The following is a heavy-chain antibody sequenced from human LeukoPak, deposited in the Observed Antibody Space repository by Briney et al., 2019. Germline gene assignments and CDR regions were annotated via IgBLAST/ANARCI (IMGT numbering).Heavy chain of an antibody. CDR1: GFTFSSYG. CDR2: IRYDGSNK. V-gene: IGHV3-30*02. Sequence: PGGSLRLSCAASGFTFSSYGMHWVRQAPGKGLEWVAFIRYDGSNKYYADSVKGRLTISRDNSKNTLYLQMNSLRAEDTAVYYCASWAKYYYDSSGFDFDYWGQGTLVTVSS. D-gene: IGHD3-22*01. CDR3: ASWAKYYYDSSGFDFDY. J-gene: IGHJ4*02.